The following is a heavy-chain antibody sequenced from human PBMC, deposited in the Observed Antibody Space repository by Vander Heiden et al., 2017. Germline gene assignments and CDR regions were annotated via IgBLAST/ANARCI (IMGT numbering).Heavy chain of an antibody. CDR1: GFTFDDYA. CDR3: AKDIGSRDGYNLGGAFDI. Sequence: EVQLVESGGGLVQPGRSLRLSCAASGFTFDDYAMHWVRQAPGKGLEWVSGISWNSGSIGYADSVKGRFTISRDNAKNSLYLQMNSLRAEDTALYYCAKDIGSRDGYNLGGAFDIWGQGTMVTVSS. D-gene: IGHD5-12*01. CDR2: ISWNSGSI. J-gene: IGHJ3*02. V-gene: IGHV3-9*01.